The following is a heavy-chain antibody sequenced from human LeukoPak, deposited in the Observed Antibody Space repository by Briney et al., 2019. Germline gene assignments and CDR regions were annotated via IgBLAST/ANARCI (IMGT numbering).Heavy chain of an antibody. D-gene: IGHD3-16*01. Sequence: QPGGSLRLSCAASGFTFSSYSMNWVRQAPGKGLGGVSVISGSGGSTYYADSVKGRFTISRDNSKNTLNLQMSRLRAEDTAVYYCVRRGSGDYFDYWGQGTLVTVSS. J-gene: IGHJ4*02. CDR1: GFTFSSYS. V-gene: IGHV3-23*01. CDR2: ISGSGGST. CDR3: VRRGSGDYFDY.